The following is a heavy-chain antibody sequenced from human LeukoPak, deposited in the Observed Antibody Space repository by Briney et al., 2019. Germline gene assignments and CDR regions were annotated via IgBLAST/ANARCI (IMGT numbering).Heavy chain of an antibody. V-gene: IGHV1-69*01. CDR2: IIPIFGTA. J-gene: IGHJ4*02. Sequence: SVKVSCKASGGTFSSYAISWVRQAPGQGLEWMGGIIPIFGTANYAQKFQGRVTITADESTSTAYMELSSLRSEDTAVYYCAACTWAPPPYDSCMDYWGQGTLVTVSS. D-gene: IGHD3-22*01. CDR1: GGTFSSYA. CDR3: AACTWAPPPYDSCMDY.